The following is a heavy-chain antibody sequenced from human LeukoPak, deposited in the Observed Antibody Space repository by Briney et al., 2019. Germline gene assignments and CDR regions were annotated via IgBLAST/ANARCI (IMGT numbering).Heavy chain of an antibody. D-gene: IGHD3-16*02. V-gene: IGHV3-7*03. CDR3: TRDAFQSGPWTYRFDY. J-gene: IGHJ4*02. CDR2: IKQDGSEK. Sequence: GGSLTLSCAASGFTFNSYWMSWVRQAPGKGLERVANIKQDGSEKYYFDSVKGRFTISRDNAKNSLYLQMNGLRADDTALYYCTRDAFQSGPWTYRFDYWSQGTLVTVSS. CDR1: GFTFNSYW.